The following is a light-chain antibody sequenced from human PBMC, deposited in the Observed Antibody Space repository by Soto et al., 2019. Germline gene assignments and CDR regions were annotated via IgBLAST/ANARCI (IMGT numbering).Light chain of an antibody. V-gene: IGKV3D-15*01. CDR3: QQYNNWPPPCT. J-gene: IGKJ1*01. CDR2: GAS. Sequence: EVLMTQSPVTLSLSPGERATLSCSASQSVSIYLAWYQQKPGQAPRLLIYGASNRATGIPARFSGSGFGTEFTLTITSLQSEDFALYYCQQYNNWPPPCTFGQGTKVDIK. CDR1: QSVSIY.